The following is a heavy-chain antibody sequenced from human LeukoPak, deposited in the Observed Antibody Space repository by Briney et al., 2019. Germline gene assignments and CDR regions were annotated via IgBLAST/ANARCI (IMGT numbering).Heavy chain of an antibody. Sequence: TGGSLRLSCAASGFTFSSYWMSWVRQAPGKGLEWVANIKQDGSEKYYVDSVKGRFTISRDNAKNSLYLQMNSLRAEDTAVYYCARGVVPSRGGYFDYWGQGTLVAVSS. CDR3: ARGVVPSRGGYFDY. J-gene: IGHJ4*02. D-gene: IGHD2-2*01. V-gene: IGHV3-7*01. CDR2: IKQDGSEK. CDR1: GFTFSSYW.